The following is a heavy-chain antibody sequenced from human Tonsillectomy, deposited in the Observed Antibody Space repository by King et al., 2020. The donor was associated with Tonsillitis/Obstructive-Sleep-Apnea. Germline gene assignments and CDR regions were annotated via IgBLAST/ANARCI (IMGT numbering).Heavy chain of an antibody. CDR2: IYYSGST. D-gene: IGHD1-20*01. V-gene: IGHV4-39*01. Sequence: QLQESGPGLVKPSETLSLTCNVSGGSISSSIYYWAWVRQPPGKGLEWIASIYYSGSTYYSPSLKSRVTISVDTSTNQFSLKLSSVTAADTAVYYCARREGALITSYFDSWGPGTLGTVS. CDR1: GGSISSSIYY. CDR3: ARREGALITSYFDS. J-gene: IGHJ4*02.